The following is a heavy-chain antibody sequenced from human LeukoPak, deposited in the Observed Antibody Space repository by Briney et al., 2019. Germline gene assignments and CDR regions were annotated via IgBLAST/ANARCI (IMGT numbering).Heavy chain of an antibody. Sequence: GESLKISCKASGYSFTTYWIGWVRQMPGKGLEWMGIIYPGDSDTKYSPYFQGQATISADKSTSTAYLQWSSLQASDTAMYYCAKTNRVKGYYGSGSYYLDSWGQGTLVTVSS. D-gene: IGHD3-10*01. J-gene: IGHJ4*02. CDR1: GYSFTTYW. CDR2: IYPGDSDT. V-gene: IGHV5-51*01. CDR3: AKTNRVKGYYGSGSYYLDS.